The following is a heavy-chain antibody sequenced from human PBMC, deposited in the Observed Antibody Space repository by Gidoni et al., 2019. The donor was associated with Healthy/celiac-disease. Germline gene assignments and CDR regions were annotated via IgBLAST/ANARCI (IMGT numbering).Heavy chain of an antibody. D-gene: IGHD4-17*01. V-gene: IGHV3-23*01. Sequence: EVQLLESGGGFVQAGGSLRLSCAASGFPFSSYAMSWVRQAPGKGLEWVVAISVSGGSTYYADSVKGRFTISRDNSKNTLYLQMNSLRAEDTAVYYCAKEMESSGDYVGVLDYWGQGTLVTVSS. CDR3: AKEMESSGDYVGVLDY. J-gene: IGHJ4*02. CDR1: GFPFSSYA. CDR2: ISVSGGST.